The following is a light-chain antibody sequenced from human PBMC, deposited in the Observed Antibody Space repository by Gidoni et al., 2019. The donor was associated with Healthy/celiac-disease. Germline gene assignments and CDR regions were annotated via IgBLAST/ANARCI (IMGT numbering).Light chain of an antibody. CDR2: DDS. V-gene: IGLV3-21*03. CDR3: QVWDRSRDHPV. CDR1: NIGSKS. J-gene: IGLJ3*02. Sequence: SYVLTQPPSVSVAPGKTARSTCGGNNIGSKSGHWYQQKPGQAPVLVVYDDSDRPSGIPERVSGSNAGNTATLTISRGEAGDEADYYCQVWDRSRDHPVFGGGTKLTVL.